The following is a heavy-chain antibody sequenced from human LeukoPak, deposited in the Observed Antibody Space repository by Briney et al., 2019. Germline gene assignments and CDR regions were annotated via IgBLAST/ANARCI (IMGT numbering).Heavy chain of an antibody. CDR2: IDWDDDK. J-gene: IGHJ5*02. D-gene: IGHD3-10*01. CDR3: ARISGRNWFDP. Sequence: SGPALVKPTQTLTLTCTFSGFSLSTSGMRVSWIRQPPGKALEWLARIDWDDDKFYSTSLKTRLTISKDTSKNQVVLTMTSMDPVDTATYYCARISGRNWFDPWGQGTLVTVSS. CDR1: GFSLSTSGMR. V-gene: IGHV2-70*04.